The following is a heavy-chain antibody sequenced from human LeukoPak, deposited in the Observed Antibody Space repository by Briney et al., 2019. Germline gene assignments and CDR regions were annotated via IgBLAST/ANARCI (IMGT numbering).Heavy chain of an antibody. D-gene: IGHD3-16*02. CDR3: ARVVGNYVWGSYRPEGCFDS. V-gene: IGHV1-2*02. CDR2: INPNSGGT. Sequence: GPVKVSCKASGYTFTGYYIHWVRQAPGQGLEWMGWINPNSGGTNYAQKFQGRVTMTRDTSISTAYMELRSLRSDDTAVYYCARVVGNYVWGSYRPEGCFDSWGQGTLVTVSS. J-gene: IGHJ4*02. CDR1: GYTFTGYY.